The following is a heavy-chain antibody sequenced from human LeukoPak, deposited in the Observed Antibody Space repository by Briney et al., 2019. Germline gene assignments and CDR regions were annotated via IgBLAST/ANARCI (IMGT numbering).Heavy chain of an antibody. CDR2: IYSGGST. Sequence: PGGSLRLSCAASGFTVSSNYMSWVRQAPGKGLEWVSVIYSGGSTYYADSVKGRFTISRDNSKNTLYLQMNSLRAEDTAVYYCARAVGVRGDAFDIWGQGTMVTVSS. D-gene: IGHD3-10*01. CDR1: GFTVSSNY. J-gene: IGHJ3*02. V-gene: IGHV3-66*01. CDR3: ARAVGVRGDAFDI.